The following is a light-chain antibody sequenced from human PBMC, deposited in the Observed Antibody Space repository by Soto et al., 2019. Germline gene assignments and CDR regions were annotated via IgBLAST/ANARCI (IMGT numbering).Light chain of an antibody. Sequence: DIQMPQSPSSLSASVEDRVTVTCRTSQSISKHLNWYQKKPGEAPKLLIYGSSSLHYGVPSRFSGIGYGSALTITLSSLQPEDAATDDGQQRFTAPITLVPGTRLEIK. CDR3: QQRFTAPIT. CDR2: GSS. CDR1: QSISKH. J-gene: IGKJ5*01. V-gene: IGKV1-39*01.